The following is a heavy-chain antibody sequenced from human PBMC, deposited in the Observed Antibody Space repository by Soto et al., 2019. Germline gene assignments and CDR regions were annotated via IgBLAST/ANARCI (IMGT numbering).Heavy chain of an antibody. J-gene: IGHJ4*02. CDR3: AKSGLGDYSLNY. V-gene: IGHV3-23*01. CDR1: GFTFNNYV. D-gene: IGHD3-16*01. Sequence: EVQLLESGGGLVQPGGSLRLSCAASGFTFNNYVMSWVRQAPGKGLEWVSAFSGSGDSTYYADSVKGRFTISRDNSKNTLYLQMNSLKAEDAAVYYCAKSGLGDYSLNYWGQRTLVTVSS. CDR2: FSGSGDST.